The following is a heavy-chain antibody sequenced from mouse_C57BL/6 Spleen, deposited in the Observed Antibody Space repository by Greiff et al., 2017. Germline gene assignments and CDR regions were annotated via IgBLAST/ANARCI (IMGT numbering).Heavy chain of an antibody. CDR3: ARSRGHITTAPFDY. CDR1: GYPFTGYW. J-gene: IGHJ2*01. D-gene: IGHD1-1*01. Sequence: VQLQQSGAELMTPGASVQLSCKATGYPFTGYWIEWVKQRPGPGLEWIGVLLPGSGSTNYNEKFKGKATFTADTSSNTAYMQLSSLTTEDSAIYDGARSRGHITTAPFDYWGQGTTLTVSS. V-gene: IGHV1-9*01. CDR2: LLPGSGST.